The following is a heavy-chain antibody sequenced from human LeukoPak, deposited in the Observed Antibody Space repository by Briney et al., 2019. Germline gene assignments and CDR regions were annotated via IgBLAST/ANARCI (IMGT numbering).Heavy chain of an antibody. J-gene: IGHJ4*02. V-gene: IGHV1-58*02. CDR3: ASIYDSSGYVFDY. CDR2: IVVGSGNT. Sequence: SVKVSCKASGFTFTSSAMQWVRQARGQRLEWIGWIVVGSGNTNYAQKFQGRVTITADKSTSTAYMELSSLRSEDTAVYYCASIYDSSGYVFDYWGQGTLVTVSS. CDR1: GFTFTSSA. D-gene: IGHD3-22*01.